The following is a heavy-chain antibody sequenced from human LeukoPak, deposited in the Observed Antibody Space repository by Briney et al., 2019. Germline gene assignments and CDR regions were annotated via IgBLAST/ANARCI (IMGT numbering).Heavy chain of an antibody. CDR2: INHSGST. J-gene: IGHJ4*02. CDR3: ARGIRQSWNYRKFDY. CDR1: GGSFSGYY. Sequence: PSETLSLTCAVYGGSFSGYYWSWIRQPPGKGLEWIGEINHSGSTNYNPSLKSRVTISVDTSKNQFSLKLSSVTAADTAVYYCARGIRQSWNYRKFDYWGQGTLVTVSS. D-gene: IGHD1-7*01. V-gene: IGHV4-34*01.